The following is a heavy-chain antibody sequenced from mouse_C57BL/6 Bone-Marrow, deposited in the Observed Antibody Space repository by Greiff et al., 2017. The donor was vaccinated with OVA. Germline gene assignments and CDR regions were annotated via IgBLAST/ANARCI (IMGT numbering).Heavy chain of an antibody. CDR3: ASGTTVVAPYAMDY. J-gene: IGHJ4*01. CDR2: IHPNSGST. CDR1: GYTFTSYW. V-gene: IGHV1-64*01. D-gene: IGHD1-1*01. Sequence: VQLQQSGAELMKPGASVKLSCKASGYTFTSYWMHWVKQRPGQGLEWIGMIHPNSGSTNYNEKFKSKATLTVDKSSSTAYMQLSSLTSEDSAVYYCASGTTVVAPYAMDYWGQGTSVTVSS.